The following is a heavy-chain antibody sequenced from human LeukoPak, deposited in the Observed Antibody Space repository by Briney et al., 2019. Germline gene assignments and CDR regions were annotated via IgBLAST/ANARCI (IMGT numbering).Heavy chain of an antibody. J-gene: IGHJ4*02. D-gene: IGHD3-22*01. V-gene: IGHV4-4*07. CDR2: IYTSGST. Sequence: SETLSLTCTVSGGSISSYYWSWIRQPAGKGLEWIGRIYTSGSTNYNPSLKSRVTMSVDTSKNQFSLKLSSVTAADTAVYYCARDLVGDHYDSSSPLDYWGQGTLVTVSS. CDR3: ARDLVGDHYDSSSPLDY. CDR1: GGSISSYY.